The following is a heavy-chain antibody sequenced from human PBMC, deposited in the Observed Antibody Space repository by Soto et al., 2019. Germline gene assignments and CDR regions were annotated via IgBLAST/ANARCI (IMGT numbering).Heavy chain of an antibody. J-gene: IGHJ4*02. CDR1: GFTFSSYW. CDR3: AKDQTPGYAADWAVGYYFHF. V-gene: IGHV3-74*01. Sequence: PGGSLRLSCAASGFTFSSYWMHWVRQAPGKGLVWVSGISSDGSSTSYADSVKGRFTISRDTAKNTLYLQMHSLRAEDTAVYYSAKDQTPGYAADWAVGYYFHFWGQGTLVTVSS. D-gene: IGHD3-9*01. CDR2: ISSDGSST.